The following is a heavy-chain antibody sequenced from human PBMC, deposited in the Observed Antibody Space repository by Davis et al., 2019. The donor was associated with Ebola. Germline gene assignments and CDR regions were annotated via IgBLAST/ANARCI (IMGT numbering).Heavy chain of an antibody. D-gene: IGHD3-10*01. CDR3: ARLYYGSGSYYNWFDP. CDR1: GGSISSGDYY. CDR2: IYYSGST. V-gene: IGHV4-61*08. J-gene: IGHJ5*02. Sequence: MPSETLSLTCTVSGGSISSGDYYWSWIRQSPGKGLEWIGYIYYSGSTNYNPSLMSRVTMSQDTSKNQFSLKLSSVTAADTAVYYCARLYYGSGSYYNWFDPWGQGTLVTVSS.